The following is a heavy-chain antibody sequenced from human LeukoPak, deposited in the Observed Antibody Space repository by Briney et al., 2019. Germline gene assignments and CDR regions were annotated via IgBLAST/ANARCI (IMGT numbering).Heavy chain of an antibody. CDR2: ISSSGSTI. Sequence: GGSLRLSCAASGFTFSSYEMNWVRQAPGKGLEWVSYISSSGSTIYYADSVKGRFTISRDNSKNTLYLQMNSLRAEDTAVYYCARPPRAHRGGVIVTTFDIWGQGTMVTVSS. J-gene: IGHJ3*02. D-gene: IGHD3-16*02. V-gene: IGHV3-48*03. CDR1: GFTFSSYE. CDR3: ARPPRAHRGGVIVTTFDI.